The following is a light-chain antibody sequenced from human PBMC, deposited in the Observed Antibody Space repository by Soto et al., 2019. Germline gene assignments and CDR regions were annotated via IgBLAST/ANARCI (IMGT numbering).Light chain of an antibody. Sequence: EIVLTQSPATLSLSPWERATLSCRASQSVSSYLAWYQQKPCQAPRLLIYDASNRATGIPARFSGSGSGTDFTLTISSLEPEDVAVYYCQQRSNWPRVTFGPGTKVDIK. CDR2: DAS. V-gene: IGKV3-11*01. CDR3: QQRSNWPRVT. J-gene: IGKJ3*01. CDR1: QSVSSY.